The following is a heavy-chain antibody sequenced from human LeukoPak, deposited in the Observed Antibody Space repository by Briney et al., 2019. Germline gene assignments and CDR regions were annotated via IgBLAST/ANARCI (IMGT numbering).Heavy chain of an antibody. Sequence: SETLSLTCTVSGGSISSYYWSWIRQPAGKGLEWIGRIYTSGSTNYNPSLKSRVTMSVDTSKSQFSLKLSSVTAADTAVYYCARDYSIVGATTISWFDPWGQGTLVTVSS. J-gene: IGHJ5*02. CDR1: GGSISSYY. CDR3: ARDYSIVGATTISWFDP. CDR2: IYTSGST. V-gene: IGHV4-4*07. D-gene: IGHD1-26*01.